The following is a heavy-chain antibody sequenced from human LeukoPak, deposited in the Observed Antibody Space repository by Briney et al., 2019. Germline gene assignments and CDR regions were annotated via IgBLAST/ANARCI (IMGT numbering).Heavy chain of an antibody. Sequence: SETLFLTCAVYGGFFSGYYWSWIRQPPGKGLEWIGVIHHSGSTNYNPHLKSRVTISVDTSKNQFSLKLSSVTAADTAVYYCARGGPYDSSGLRAFDYWGQGTLVTVSS. CDR1: GGFFSGYY. J-gene: IGHJ4*02. D-gene: IGHD3-22*01. V-gene: IGHV4-34*01. CDR3: ARGGPYDSSGLRAFDY. CDR2: IHHSGST.